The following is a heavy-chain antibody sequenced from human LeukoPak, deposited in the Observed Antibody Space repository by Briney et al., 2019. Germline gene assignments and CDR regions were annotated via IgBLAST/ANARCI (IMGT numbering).Heavy chain of an antibody. Sequence: PGGSLRLSCAASGFTFSSYSMNWVRQAPGKGLEWVSSISSSSTYIYYADSVKGRFTISRDNAKNSLFLQMNSLRAEDTAVYYSASSLAVADTGGWFDPWGQGNLVTVSS. D-gene: IGHD6-13*01. CDR3: ASSLAVADTGGWFDP. V-gene: IGHV3-21*01. CDR1: GFTFSSYS. CDR2: ISSSSTYI. J-gene: IGHJ5*02.